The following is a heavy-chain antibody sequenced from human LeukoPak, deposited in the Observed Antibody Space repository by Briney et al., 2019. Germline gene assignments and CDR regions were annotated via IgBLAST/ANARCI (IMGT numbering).Heavy chain of an antibody. Sequence: ASVKVSCKASGYSFTTYYIHWVRQAPGQGLEWVGIINPNGGSTNYAQKLQGRVTMTRDTSTSTVYMELSSLRSEDTAVYYCARERDGYPFDYWGQGTLVTVSS. CDR2: INPNGGST. V-gene: IGHV1-46*01. J-gene: IGHJ4*02. CDR3: ARERDGYPFDY. CDR1: GYSFTTYY. D-gene: IGHD5-24*01.